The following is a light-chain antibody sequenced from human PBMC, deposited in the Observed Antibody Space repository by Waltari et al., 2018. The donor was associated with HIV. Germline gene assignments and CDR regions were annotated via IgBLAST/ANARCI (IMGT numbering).Light chain of an antibody. V-gene: IGKV3-11*01. CDR3: QRRSTWPPPT. J-gene: IGKJ2*01. CDR2: DAD. CDR1: QLIDTK. Sequence: EVVLTKSPAILSLSPGDRATLPCRANQLIDTKVAWYQLKPGQAPRLLMYDADKRATCIPARFTGSGSGTEFTLTFSSLEPEDSVLYYCQRRSTWPPPTFGQGTKLE.